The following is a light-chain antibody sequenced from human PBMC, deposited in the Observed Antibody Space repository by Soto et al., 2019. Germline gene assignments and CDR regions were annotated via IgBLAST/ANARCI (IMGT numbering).Light chain of an antibody. J-gene: IGKJ2*01. Sequence: EIVLTQSPATLSLSPGERATLSCRASQSVSSYLAWYQQKPGQAPRLLIYHASNRATGIPARFSGSGSGTDFTLTISSLEPEDFAVYYCQQRSNWPRGYTFGQGTKLEIK. V-gene: IGKV3-11*01. CDR3: QQRSNWPRGYT. CDR2: HAS. CDR1: QSVSSY.